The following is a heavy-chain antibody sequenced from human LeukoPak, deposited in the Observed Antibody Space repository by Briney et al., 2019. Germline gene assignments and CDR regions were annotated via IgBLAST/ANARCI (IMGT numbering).Heavy chain of an antibody. D-gene: IGHD4-23*01. CDR1: GGSFSGYY. Sequence: SETLSLTCAVYGGSFSGYYWSWIRQPPGKGLEWIGEINHSGSTNYNPSLKSRVTISVDTSKNPFSLKLSSVTAADTAVYYCARDLHYGGNSHFDYWGQGTLVTVSS. CDR2: INHSGST. V-gene: IGHV4-34*01. J-gene: IGHJ4*02. CDR3: ARDLHYGGNSHFDY.